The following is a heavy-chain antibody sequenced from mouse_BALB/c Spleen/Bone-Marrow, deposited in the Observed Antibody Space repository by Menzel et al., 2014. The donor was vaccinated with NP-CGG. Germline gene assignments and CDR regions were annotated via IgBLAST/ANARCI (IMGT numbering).Heavy chain of an antibody. CDR1: GYTFTDYA. Sequence: QVQLQQSGAELVRPGVSVKISCKGSGYTFTDYAMHWVKQSHAKSLEWIGVISTYYGDATYNQRFEGKATMTVDKSSSTAYMELARLTSEDSAIYYCARDLDYWGQGTTLTVSS. J-gene: IGHJ2*01. V-gene: IGHV1S137*01. CDR2: ISTYYGDA. CDR3: ARDLDY.